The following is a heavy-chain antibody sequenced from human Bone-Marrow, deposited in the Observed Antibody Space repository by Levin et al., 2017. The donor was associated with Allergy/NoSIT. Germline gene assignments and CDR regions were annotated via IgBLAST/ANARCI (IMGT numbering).Heavy chain of an antibody. V-gene: IGHV1-24*01. CDR3: STDTTMVEGGYFDL. J-gene: IGHJ2*01. D-gene: IGHD5-18*01. CDR2: FDPDDGET. Sequence: ASVKVSCKVSGHNLTELSMHWVRQTPGKGLEWMGGFDPDDGETVYAQMFQGRVTMTEDTSKDTAYMELSSLRSDDTAVYYCSTDTTMVEGGYFDLWGRGTLVTVSS. CDR1: GHNLTELS.